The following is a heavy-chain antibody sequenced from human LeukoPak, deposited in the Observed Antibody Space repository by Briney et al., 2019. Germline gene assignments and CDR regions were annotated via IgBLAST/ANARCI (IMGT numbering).Heavy chain of an antibody. J-gene: IGHJ2*01. CDR2: SSESGTAY. Sequence: PGGSLRLSCAASGFTFSDYFMSWIRQPPGKGLEWLTYSSESGTAYSYAASVKGRFTISRDNAKNSLFLQMDSLRADDTALYYCVRGGERTGNSYFDLWGRGTLVTVSS. CDR3: VRGGERTGNSYFDL. V-gene: IGHV3-11*04. D-gene: IGHD2-8*02. CDR1: GFTFSDYF.